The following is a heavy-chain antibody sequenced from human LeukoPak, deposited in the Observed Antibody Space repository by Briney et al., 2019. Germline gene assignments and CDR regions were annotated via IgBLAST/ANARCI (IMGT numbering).Heavy chain of an antibody. D-gene: IGHD2-2*01. CDR1: GYTFTSYG. Sequence: GASVKVSCKASGYTFTSYGISWVRQAPGQGLEWIGWISGDNGSTNYAQKLQGRVTITTDTSTSTAYMELRSLRSDDSAIYYCAREDTRRGSRGYFDYWGQETLVTVS. CDR3: AREDTRRGSRGYFDY. CDR2: ISGDNGST. V-gene: IGHV1-18*01. J-gene: IGHJ4*02.